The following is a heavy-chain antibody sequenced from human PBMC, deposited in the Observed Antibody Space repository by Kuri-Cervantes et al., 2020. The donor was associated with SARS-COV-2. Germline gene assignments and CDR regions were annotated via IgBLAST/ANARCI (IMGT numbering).Heavy chain of an antibody. V-gene: IGHV1-46*01. CDR2: INPSGGST. CDR1: GYTFTSYY. D-gene: IGHD3-3*01. Sequence: ASVKVSCKASGYTFTSYYMHWVRQAPGQGLEWMGIINPSGGSTSYAQKFQGRVTMARDTSTSTVYMEPSSLRSEDTAVYYCARDRRGYDFWSGYYFYWGQGTLVTVSS. J-gene: IGHJ4*02. CDR3: ARDRRGYDFWSGYYFY.